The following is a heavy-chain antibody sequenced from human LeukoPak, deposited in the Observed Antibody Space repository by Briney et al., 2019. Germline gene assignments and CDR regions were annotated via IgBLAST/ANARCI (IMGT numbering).Heavy chain of an antibody. V-gene: IGHV3-11*06. J-gene: IGHJ4*02. CDR2: ISGSSSHI. CDR1: GFTFSDYY. Sequence: GGSLRLSCVVSGFTFSDYYMNWIRQAPGKGLEWLSYISGSSSHILYADSVKGRFTISRDNAKNSLYPQMNTLRAEDTAVYYCARFELDSGGYASNFDSWGQGTLVAVSS. CDR3: ARFELDSGGYASNFDS. D-gene: IGHD3-22*01.